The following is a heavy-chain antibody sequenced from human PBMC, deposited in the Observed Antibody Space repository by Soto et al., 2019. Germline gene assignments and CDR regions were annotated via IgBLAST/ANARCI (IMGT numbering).Heavy chain of an antibody. Sequence: QVQLVESGGGVVQPGRSLRLSCAASGFTFSSYAMHWVRQAPGKGLEWVAVISYDGSNKYYADSVKGRFTISRDNSKNTLYLQMNSLRAEDTAVYYCARDPTTVAPEGDYWGQGTLVTVSS. CDR3: ARDPTTVAPEGDY. CDR1: GFTFSSYA. J-gene: IGHJ4*02. V-gene: IGHV3-30-3*01. D-gene: IGHD4-17*01. CDR2: ISYDGSNK.